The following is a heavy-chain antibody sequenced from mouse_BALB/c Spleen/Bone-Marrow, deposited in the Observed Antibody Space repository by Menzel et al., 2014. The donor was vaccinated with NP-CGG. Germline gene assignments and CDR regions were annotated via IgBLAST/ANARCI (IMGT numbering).Heavy chain of an antibody. CDR1: GFTFSDYG. V-gene: IGHV5-15*02. J-gene: IGHJ1*01. D-gene: IGHD2-3*01. Sequence: EVKLVESGGGLVQPGGSRKLSCAASGFTFSDYGMAWVRQAPGKGPEWVAFISNLAYSIYYADTVTGRFTISRENAKNTLYLEISSLRSEGSAMYYCARAGYDGYPWYFDVWGAGTTVTVSS. CDR2: ISNLAYSI. CDR3: ARAGYDGYPWYFDV.